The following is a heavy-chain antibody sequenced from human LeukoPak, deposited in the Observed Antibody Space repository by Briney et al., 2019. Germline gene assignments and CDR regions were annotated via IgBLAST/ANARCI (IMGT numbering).Heavy chain of an antibody. J-gene: IGHJ4*02. CDR1: GFTFSSYG. V-gene: IGHV3-33*01. Sequence: GGSLRLSCAASGFTFSSYGMHWVRQAPGKGLEWVAVIWYDGSNKYYADSVKGRFTISRDNSKNTLYLQMNSLRAEDTAVYYCAGDYVPRGAAAGTEEFDYWGQGTLVTVSS. CDR3: AGDYVPRGAAAGTEEFDY. D-gene: IGHD6-13*01. CDR2: IWYDGSNK.